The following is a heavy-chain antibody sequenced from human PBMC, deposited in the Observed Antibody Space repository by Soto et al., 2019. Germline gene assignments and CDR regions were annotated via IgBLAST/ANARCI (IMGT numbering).Heavy chain of an antibody. CDR3: ARDKGTTCLDT. CDR2: IWYDGSNE. V-gene: IGHV3-33*01. D-gene: IGHD1-7*01. CDR1: GLIFSSSG. J-gene: IGHJ5*02. Sequence: GGSLRLSCAASGLIFSSSGMHWVRQAPGKGLEWVAMIWYDGSNEYYADSVKGRFTNSRDNSKNTMSLQMNSLRVEDTAVYYCARDKGTTCLDTWGQGILVTVSS.